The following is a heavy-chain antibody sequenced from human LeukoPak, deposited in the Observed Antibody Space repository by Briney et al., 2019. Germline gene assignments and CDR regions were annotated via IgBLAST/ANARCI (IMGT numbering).Heavy chain of an antibody. CDR1: GGSIGTSY. D-gene: IGHD3-10*01. CDR3: ARQAVHYYGSGSYYNEYYFDY. J-gene: IGHJ4*02. CDR2: VSYSGNT. Sequence: SETLSLTCTVSGGSIGTSYWSWIRQPPGKGLEWIGYVSYSGNTNYNPSLKSRVTISVDTSKNQFSLKLSSVTAADTAVYYCARQAVHYYGSGSYYNEYYFDYWGQGTLVTVSS. V-gene: IGHV4-59*08.